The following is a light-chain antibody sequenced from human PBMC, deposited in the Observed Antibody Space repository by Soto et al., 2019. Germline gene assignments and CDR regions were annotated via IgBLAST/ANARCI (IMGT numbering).Light chain of an antibody. CDR3: CSYAGGYIYL. V-gene: IGLV2-11*01. J-gene: IGLJ1*01. CDR2: DVT. CDR1: GNNVGAYNY. Sequence: QSALTQPRSVSGSPDKSFTFPGPGTGNNVGAYNYVSWYQQHPGRPPKLMIYDVTKWPSGVPERFSGSKSGNTASLTISGLQAEDEADYFCCSYAGGYIYLFGTGTKVTVL.